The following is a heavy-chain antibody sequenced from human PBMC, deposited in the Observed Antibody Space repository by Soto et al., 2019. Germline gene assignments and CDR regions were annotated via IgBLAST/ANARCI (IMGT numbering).Heavy chain of an antibody. CDR1: VAGVRGLD. CDR2: IYPTXTS. V-gene: IGHV4-4*07. CDR3: VRDGTKTLRDWFDP. D-gene: IGHD1-1*01. Sequence: KTAETLSLRGTVSVAGVRGLDGGWIPKSAGKGLEWIGRIYPTXTSDHNPSVKRRVMMSVDTFNKHFSLKLRCVTAADTAVYYCVRDGTKTLRDWFDPWGHGISVTVSS. J-gene: IGHJ5*02.